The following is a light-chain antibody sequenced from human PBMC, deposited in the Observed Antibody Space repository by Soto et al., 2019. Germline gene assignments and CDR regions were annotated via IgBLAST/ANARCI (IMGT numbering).Light chain of an antibody. CDR3: SSYTSSSRVV. CDR1: SSDVGGYNY. V-gene: IGLV2-14*01. Sequence: QSALTQPASVSGSPGQSITISCTGTSSDVGGYNYVSWYQQHPGKAPKLMIYDVSNRPSGVSNRFSGSKSGNTASLTISGLQAEDEADYYCSSYTSSSRVVFGGGTKETVL. CDR2: DVS. J-gene: IGLJ2*01.